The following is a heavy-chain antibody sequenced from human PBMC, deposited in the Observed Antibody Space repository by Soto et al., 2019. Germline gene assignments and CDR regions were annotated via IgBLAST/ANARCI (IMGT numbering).Heavy chain of an antibody. D-gene: IGHD6-13*01. J-gene: IGHJ5*02. Sequence: GGSLRLSCAASGFTVSSNYMSWVRQAPGKGLEWVSVIYSGGSTYYADSVKGRFTISRDNSKNTLYLQLNSLRAEDTAVYYCARDLRSSSSWYGVNWFDPWGQGTLVTVSS. CDR2: IYSGGST. CDR3: ARDLRSSSSWYGVNWFDP. V-gene: IGHV3-66*01. CDR1: GFTVSSNY.